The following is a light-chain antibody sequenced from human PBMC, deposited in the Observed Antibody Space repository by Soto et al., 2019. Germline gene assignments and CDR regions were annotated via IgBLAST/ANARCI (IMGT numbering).Light chain of an antibody. CDR1: QSVSSN. CDR3: QQYNDWPLK. CDR2: GAF. Sequence: ELLMTQSPVTLSVSPGERATLSCRASQSVSSNLAWYKQKPGQAPSLLIYGAFTRATGIPARFSGTGSGTEFTLTIGSLQSEEFALDYCQQYNDWPLKFGQGTKVEI. J-gene: IGKJ1*01. V-gene: IGKV3-15*01.